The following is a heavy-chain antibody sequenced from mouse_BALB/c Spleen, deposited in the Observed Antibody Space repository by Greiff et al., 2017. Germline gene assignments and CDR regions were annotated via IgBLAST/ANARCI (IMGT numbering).Heavy chain of an antibody. J-gene: IGHJ3*01. CDR2: ISSGGSYT. Sequence: VQRVESGGGLVKPGGSLKLSCAASGFTFSSYAMSWVRQSPEKRLEWVAEISSGGSYTYYPDTVTGRFTISRDNAKNTLYLEMSSLRSEDTAMYYCARVPSKYGKQAWFADWGQGTLVTVSA. V-gene: IGHV5-9-4*01. D-gene: IGHD2-10*02. CDR1: GFTFSSYA. CDR3: ARVPSKYGKQAWFAD.